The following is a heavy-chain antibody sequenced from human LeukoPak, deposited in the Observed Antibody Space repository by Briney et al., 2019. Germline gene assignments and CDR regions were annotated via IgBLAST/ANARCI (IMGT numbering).Heavy chain of an antibody. V-gene: IGHV3-30*18. CDR3: AKTVGYSSGWYPH. Sequence: PGGSLRLSCAASGFTFSSYGMHWVRQAPGKGLEWVAVISYDGSNKYYADSVKGRFTISRDNSKNTLYLQMNSLRAEDTAVYYCAKTVGYSSGWYPHWGQGTLVTVSS. CDR1: GFTFSSYG. J-gene: IGHJ4*02. D-gene: IGHD6-19*01. CDR2: ISYDGSNK.